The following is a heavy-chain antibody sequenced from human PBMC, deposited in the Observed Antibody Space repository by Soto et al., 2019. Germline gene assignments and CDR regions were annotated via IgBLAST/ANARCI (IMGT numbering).Heavy chain of an antibody. D-gene: IGHD2-15*01. J-gene: IGHJ5*02. CDR1: GFTFSSYS. CDR3: ARTIYCSGSTCYNNWFDP. CDR2: ISSSSTYI. V-gene: IGHV3-21*01. Sequence: EVQLVESGGGLVKPGGSLRLSCAASGFTFSSYSMNWVRQAPGKGLEWVSSISSSSTYIYYADSVKVRFSISRDNAKNSLYLQMNSLRAEDTALYYCARTIYCSGSTCYNNWFDPWGQGTLVTVSS.